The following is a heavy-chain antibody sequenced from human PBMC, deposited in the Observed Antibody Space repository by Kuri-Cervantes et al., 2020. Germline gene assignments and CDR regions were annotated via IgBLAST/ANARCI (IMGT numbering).Heavy chain of an antibody. CDR3: ARAWRSRIAFDI. D-gene: IGHD5-24*01. Sequence: GESLKISCAASGFTFSSYDMHWVRQATGKGLEWVSAIGTAGDTYYPGSVKGRFTISRENAKNSLYLQMNSLRAGDTAVYYCARAWRSRIAFDIWGQGTMVTVSS. V-gene: IGHV3-13*01. CDR1: GFTFSSYD. CDR2: IGTAGDT. J-gene: IGHJ3*02.